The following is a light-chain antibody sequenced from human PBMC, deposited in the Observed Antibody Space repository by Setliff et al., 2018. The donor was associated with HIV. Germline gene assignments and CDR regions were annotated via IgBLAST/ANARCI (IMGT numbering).Light chain of an antibody. CDR1: SSDVGSYNL. J-gene: IGLJ1*01. V-gene: IGLV2-14*02. CDR3: SSWTGSSTLM. CDR2: EVT. Sequence: QSVLAQPASVSGSPGLSITISCAGTSSDVGSYNLVSWYQQHPGKAPKLMIYEVTNRPSGVSDRFSASKSGNTASLTISGLQADDEADYYCSSWTGSSTLMFGTGTKVTVL.